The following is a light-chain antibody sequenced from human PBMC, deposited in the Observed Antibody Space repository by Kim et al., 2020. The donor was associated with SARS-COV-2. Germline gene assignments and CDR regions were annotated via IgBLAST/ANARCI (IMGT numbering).Light chain of an antibody. CDR1: SSNIGSNY. J-gene: IGLJ2*01. CDR3: AAWDDSLSGPVV. V-gene: IGLV1-47*01. CDR2: RNN. Sequence: RVTGSGSGGSSNIGSNYVYWYQQLPGTAPKLLIDRNNQRPSGVPDRISGSKSGTSASLAISGLRSEDEADYYCAAWDDSLSGPVVFGGGTQLTVL.